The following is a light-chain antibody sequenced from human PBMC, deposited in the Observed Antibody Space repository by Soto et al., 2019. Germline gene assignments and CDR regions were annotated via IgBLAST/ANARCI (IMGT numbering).Light chain of an antibody. CDR1: QGISTW. J-gene: IGKJ5*01. CDR2: GAS. Sequence: DVQMTQTPSSLSAALGDRVTITCRASQGISTWLAWYQQKPGKAPKLLIYGASSLQSGVPSRFSGSGSGTDFTLTISYLQPEDFATYYCQEATSFPNSFGQGTRLAI. CDR3: QEATSFPNS. V-gene: IGKV1-12*01.